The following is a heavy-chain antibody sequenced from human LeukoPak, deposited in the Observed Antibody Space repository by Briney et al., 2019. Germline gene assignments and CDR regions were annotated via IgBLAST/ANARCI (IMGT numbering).Heavy chain of an antibody. J-gene: IGHJ4*02. V-gene: IGHV4-59*01. Sequence: SETLYLTCTVSGGSISSYYWSWIRQPPGKGLEWIGYIYYSGSTNYNPSLKSRVTISVDTSKNQFSLKLSSVTAADTAVYYCARSNLSRSYSSPDYWGQGTLVTVSS. D-gene: IGHD6-13*01. CDR2: IYYSGST. CDR1: GGSISSYY. CDR3: ARSNLSRSYSSPDY.